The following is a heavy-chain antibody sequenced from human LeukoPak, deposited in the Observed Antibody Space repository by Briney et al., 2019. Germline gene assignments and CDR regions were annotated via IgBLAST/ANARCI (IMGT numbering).Heavy chain of an antibody. J-gene: IGHJ2*01. D-gene: IGHD1-14*01. V-gene: IGHV1-2*02. CDR1: GYTFTDYY. CDR2: INPDSGGS. Sequence: GASVKVSCKASGYTFTDYYMHWVRQAPGQGLEWMGWINPDSGGSNYAQKFQGRVTMTRDTSISTAFMELSRLRSDDTAVYYCARDGDLEVNRRYFELWGRGTLVTVSS. CDR3: ARDGDLEVNRRYFEL.